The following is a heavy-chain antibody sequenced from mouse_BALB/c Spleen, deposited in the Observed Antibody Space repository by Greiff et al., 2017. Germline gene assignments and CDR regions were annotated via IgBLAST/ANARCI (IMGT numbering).Heavy chain of an antibody. CDR3: ADSGFAY. D-gene: IGHD3-1*01. CDR2: ISDGGSYT. CDR1: GFTFSDYY. V-gene: IGHV5-4*02. Sequence: DVKLVESGGGLVKPGGSLKLSCAASGFTFSDYYMYWVRQTPEKRLEWVATISDGGSYTYYPDSVKGRFTISRDNAKNNLYLQMSSLKSEDTAMYYCADSGFAYWGQGTLVTVSA. J-gene: IGHJ3*01.